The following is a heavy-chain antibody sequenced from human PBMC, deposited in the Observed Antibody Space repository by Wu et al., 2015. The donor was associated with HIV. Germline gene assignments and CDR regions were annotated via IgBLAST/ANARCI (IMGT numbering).Heavy chain of an antibody. CDR3: ARAGGFCSGTSCLDL. CDR2: INPSSGST. J-gene: IGHJ5*02. V-gene: IGHV1-46*01. D-gene: IGHD2-2*03. CDR1: GYTFTTYY. Sequence: QVQLVQSGAEVKKPGASVKVSCKASGYTFTTYYIHWVRQAPGHGLEWVGIINPSSGSTSYAQKFKGRVTMTRDTSTATVYMELSSLRSDDTAIYSCARAGGFCSGTSCLDLWGQGTLVAVSS.